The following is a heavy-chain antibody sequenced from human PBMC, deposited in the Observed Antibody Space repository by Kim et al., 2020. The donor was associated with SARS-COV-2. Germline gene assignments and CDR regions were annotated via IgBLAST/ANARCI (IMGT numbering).Heavy chain of an antibody. J-gene: IGHJ4*02. CDR3: ARGPGSPENIAVAGTLDY. V-gene: IGHV4-34*01. D-gene: IGHD6-19*01. Sequence: SRVTISVDTSKNQFSLKLGSVTAADTAVYYCARGPGSPENIAVAGTLDYWGQGTLVTVSS.